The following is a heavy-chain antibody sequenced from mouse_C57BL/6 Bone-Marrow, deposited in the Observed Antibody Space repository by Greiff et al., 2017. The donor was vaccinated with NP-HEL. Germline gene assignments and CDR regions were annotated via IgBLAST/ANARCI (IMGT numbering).Heavy chain of an antibody. CDR3: GGIDY. Sequence: VQLKKPGAELVKPGASVKMSGKASGYTFTSNWITGVKQGPGQGLGGMGDIYPGSGSTNYNEKFKSKATLTVDTSSSTAYMQLSSLTSEDSAVYYCGGIDYWGQGTTLTVSS. CDR2: IYPGSGST. V-gene: IGHV1-55*01. CDR1: GYTFTSNW. J-gene: IGHJ2*01.